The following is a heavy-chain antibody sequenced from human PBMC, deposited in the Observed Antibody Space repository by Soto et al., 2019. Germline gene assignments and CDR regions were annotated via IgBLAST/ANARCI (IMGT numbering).Heavy chain of an antibody. CDR3: ARQYGCWFDP. CDR2: IYYSGST. D-gene: IGHD4-17*01. CDR1: GDSVSSGDYY. J-gene: IGHJ5*02. V-gene: IGHV4-61*08. Sequence: SETLSLTCTVSGDSVSSGDYYWNWIRQPPGKGLEWIGYIYYSGSTNYNPSLKSRVTLSVDTSQNQFSLNLSSVTAADTAVYYCARQYGCWFDPWGQGTLVTVSS.